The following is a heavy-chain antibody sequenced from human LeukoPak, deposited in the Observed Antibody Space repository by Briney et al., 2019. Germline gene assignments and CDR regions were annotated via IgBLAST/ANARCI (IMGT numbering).Heavy chain of an antibody. CDR2: IKQDGSEK. V-gene: IGHV3-7*01. CDR1: GFTFSDYY. CDR3: AKYYGDYLGCLFYDY. D-gene: IGHD4-17*01. J-gene: IGHJ4*02. Sequence: SGGSLRLSCAASGFTFSDYYMSWIRQAPGKGLEWVANIKQDGSEKYYVDSVKGRFTISRDNAKNSLYLQMNSLRAEDTAVYYCAKYYGDYLGCLFYDYWGQGTLVTVSS.